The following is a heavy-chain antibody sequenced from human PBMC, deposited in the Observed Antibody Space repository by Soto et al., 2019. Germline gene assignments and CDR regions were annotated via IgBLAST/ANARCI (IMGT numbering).Heavy chain of an antibody. D-gene: IGHD2-2*01. CDR2: ISSGGTTI. J-gene: IGHJ3*02. CDR1: GFTFKDSC. CDR3: ARVLQALLYPDVFDI. Sequence: GGSLRLSCAVSGFTFKDSCMGWIRQAPGKGLEWVSYISSGGTTIYYADSVKGRFTSSRDNAKNSLYLQMNSLRAEDTAVYYSARVLQALLYPDVFDICGQGTMVTVSS. V-gene: IGHV3-11*01.